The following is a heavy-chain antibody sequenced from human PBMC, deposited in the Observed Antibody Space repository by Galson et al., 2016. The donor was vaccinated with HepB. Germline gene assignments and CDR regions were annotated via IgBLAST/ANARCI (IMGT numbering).Heavy chain of an antibody. Sequence: TCAVYGGSLRGYYWSWIRQPPGKGLEWIGEINHSGNTNYNPSLKSRVTMTVDASKNLFSLTLRSATAADTALYFCARISLRVGQDYWGQGTLVTVSS. D-gene: IGHD1-26*01. V-gene: IGHV4-34*01. J-gene: IGHJ4*02. CDR1: GGSLRGYY. CDR3: ARISLRVGQDY. CDR2: INHSGNT.